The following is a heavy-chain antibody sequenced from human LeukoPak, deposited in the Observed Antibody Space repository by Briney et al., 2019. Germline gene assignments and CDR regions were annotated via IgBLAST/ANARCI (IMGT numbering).Heavy chain of an antibody. V-gene: IGHV3-23*01. CDR3: AKTHVPTAVYSSSWYAYFGS. CDR1: GFTFNSYA. D-gene: IGHD6-13*01. CDR2: ISGSGGTT. Sequence: GGSLRLSCAASGFTFNSYAMSWVRQAPGKGLEWVSGISGSGGTTYYADSAKGRFTISRDNSKNTLYLQMNTLRAEDTAVYYCAKTHVPTAVYSSSWYAYFGSWGQGALVTVSS. J-gene: IGHJ4*02.